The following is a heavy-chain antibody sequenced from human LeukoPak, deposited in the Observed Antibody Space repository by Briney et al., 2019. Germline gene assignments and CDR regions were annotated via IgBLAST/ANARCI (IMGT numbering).Heavy chain of an antibody. CDR3: ARGSIQLWLPVDY. CDR1: GYTFTSYD. J-gene: IGHJ4*02. Sequence: SVKVSCKASGYTFTSYDINWVRQAPGQGLEWMGRIIPILGIANYAQKFQGRVTITADKSTSTAYMELSSLRSEDTAVYYCARGSIQLWLPVDYWARGPLATVPS. V-gene: IGHV1-69*04. D-gene: IGHD5-18*01. CDR2: IIPILGIA.